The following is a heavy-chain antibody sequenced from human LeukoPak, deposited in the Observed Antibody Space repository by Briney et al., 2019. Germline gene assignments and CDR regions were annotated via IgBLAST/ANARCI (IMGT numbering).Heavy chain of an antibody. D-gene: IGHD3-22*01. CDR1: GVSVSTYY. V-gene: IGHV4-59*02. Sequence: PSETLSLTCTVSGVSVSTYYWSWIRQSPGRGLEWIGYIFSDGTTNYNPSLKSRVTISIDTSKNQFSLKLSSVTAADAAVYYCAREKIGYYDGSGRGWFDPWGQGTLVTVSS. CDR3: AREKIGYYDGSGRGWFDP. J-gene: IGHJ5*02. CDR2: IFSDGTT.